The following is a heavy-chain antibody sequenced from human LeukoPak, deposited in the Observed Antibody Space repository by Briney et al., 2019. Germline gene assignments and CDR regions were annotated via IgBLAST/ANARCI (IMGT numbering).Heavy chain of an antibody. CDR3: AREMRSTWNVPIDY. V-gene: IGHV3-11*01. J-gene: IGHJ4*02. CDR1: GFTFSDYY. CDR2: VSDSGSTR. D-gene: IGHD6-13*01. Sequence: PGGSLRLSCAASGFTFSDYYMSWVRQAPGKGLEWVAYVSDSGSTRYADSVRGRFTVSRDDAKSSLFLQMNSLRAEDTAVYYCAREMRSTWNVPIDYWGQGTLVTVSS.